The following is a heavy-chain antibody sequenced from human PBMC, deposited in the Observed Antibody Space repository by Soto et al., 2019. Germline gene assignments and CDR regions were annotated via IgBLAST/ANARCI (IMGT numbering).Heavy chain of an antibody. D-gene: IGHD2-15*01. CDR3: VVAAQPYYFDY. V-gene: IGHV1-18*01. J-gene: IGHJ4*02. Sequence: QVQRVQSGAEVKMPGASVKVSCKASGYSFTSYGSSWVRQAPGQGLEWMEWISAYNGNTNYAQKLQGRVTMTTDTSTSTAYMELRSLRSDDTAVYYCVVAAQPYYFDYWGQGTLVTVSS. CDR1: GYSFTSYG. CDR2: ISAYNGNT.